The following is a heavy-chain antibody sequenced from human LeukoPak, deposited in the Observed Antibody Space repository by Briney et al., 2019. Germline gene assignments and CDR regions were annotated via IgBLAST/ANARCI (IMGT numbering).Heavy chain of an antibody. J-gene: IGHJ6*02. D-gene: IGHD3-9*01. CDR1: GFTFSSYS. CDR2: ISSSSSYI. Sequence: GSLRLSCAASGFTFSSYSMNWVRQAPGKGLEWVSSISSSSSYIYYADSVKGRFTISRDNAKNSLYLQMNSLRAEDTAVYYCARDVLFSSGQTGYGMDVWGQGTTVTVSS. V-gene: IGHV3-21*01. CDR3: ARDVLFSSGQTGYGMDV.